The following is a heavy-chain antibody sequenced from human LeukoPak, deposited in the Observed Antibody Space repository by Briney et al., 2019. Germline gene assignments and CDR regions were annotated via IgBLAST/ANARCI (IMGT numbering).Heavy chain of an antibody. J-gene: IGHJ4*02. CDR2: IYYIGTT. Sequence: PSETLSLTCTVSGGSISTYYWSWIRQPPGKGLEWIGYIYYIGTTNCNPSLKSRVTISVDTSKNQFSLKLSSVTAADTAFYYCARDQGYGGFDYWGQGALVTVSS. CDR1: GGSISTYY. CDR3: ARDQGYGGFDY. V-gene: IGHV4-59*01. D-gene: IGHD3-16*01.